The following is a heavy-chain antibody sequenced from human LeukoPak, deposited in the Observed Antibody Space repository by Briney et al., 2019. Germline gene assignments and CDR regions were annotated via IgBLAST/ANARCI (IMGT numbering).Heavy chain of an antibody. D-gene: IGHD3-22*01. J-gene: IGHJ6*03. CDR3: ARGDRTYYCDSSGYFLFYYYYMDV. Sequence: GGSLRLSCAASGFTFSDYYMSWIRQAPGKGLEWVSYISSSGSTIYYADSVKGRFTISRDNAKNSLYLQMNSLRAEDTAVYYCARGDRTYYCDSSGYFLFYYYYMDVWGKGTTVTVSS. CDR2: ISSSGSTI. V-gene: IGHV3-11*01. CDR1: GFTFSDYY.